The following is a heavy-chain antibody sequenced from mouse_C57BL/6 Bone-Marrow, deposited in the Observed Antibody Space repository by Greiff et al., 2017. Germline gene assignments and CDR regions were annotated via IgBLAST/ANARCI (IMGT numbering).Heavy chain of an antibody. D-gene: IGHD1-1*01. Sequence: VQLKQSGTVLARPGASVKMSCKTSGYTFTSYWMHWVKQRPGQGLEWIGAIYPGNSDTSYNQKFKGKAKLTAVTSASTAYMELHSLTSEDSAVYFCARDYGSSYWYFDVWGTGTTVTVSS. V-gene: IGHV1-5*01. CDR3: ARDYGSSYWYFDV. J-gene: IGHJ1*03. CDR2: IYPGNSDT. CDR1: GYTFTSYW.